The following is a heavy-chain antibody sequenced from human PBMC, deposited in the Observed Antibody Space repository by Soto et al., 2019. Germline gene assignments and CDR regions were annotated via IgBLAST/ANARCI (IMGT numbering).Heavy chain of an antibody. CDR3: ARRYSNFDYYYYYMDV. CDR2: IDPGDSDA. J-gene: IGHJ6*03. D-gene: IGHD4-4*01. V-gene: IGHV5-51*03. CDR1: GYNFTSYW. Sequence: EVQLVQSGAEVKKPGESLKISCKGSGYNFTSYWIGWVRQMPGKGLEWMGIIDPGDSDARYSPSFQGQVTISADKSTRTAYLQWSSLKASDTAMYYCARRYSNFDYYYYYMDVWGKGTPVTVSS.